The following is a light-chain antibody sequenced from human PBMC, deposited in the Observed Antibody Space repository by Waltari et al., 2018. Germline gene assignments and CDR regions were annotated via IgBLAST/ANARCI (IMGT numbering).Light chain of an antibody. Sequence: EIVLTQSPGTLSLTPGARVTVSCRASQSIHSAYLAWYQHKPGQAPRLLIFGTSTRAAGIPDRFSGSGSGTDFTLTISRLEPEDFAVYFCHQYGPSLWTFGQGTKVEI. J-gene: IGKJ1*01. V-gene: IGKV3-20*01. CDR3: HQYGPSLWT. CDR1: QSIHSAY. CDR2: GTS.